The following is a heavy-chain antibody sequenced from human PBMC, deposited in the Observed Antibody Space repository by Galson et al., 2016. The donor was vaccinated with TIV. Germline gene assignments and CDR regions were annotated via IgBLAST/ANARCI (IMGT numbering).Heavy chain of an antibody. CDR1: GYTFINYG. V-gene: IGHV1-18*04. J-gene: IGHJ4*02. Sequence: SVKVSCKASGYTFINYGITWVRQAPGQGLEWMGWISGYDGHTNYAQMFQGRVTMTSDKSTNTVYMGLRSLRSDDTAVYYCARDSGTYDYWGQGSLVTVSS. D-gene: IGHD1-26*01. CDR2: ISGYDGHT. CDR3: ARDSGTYDY.